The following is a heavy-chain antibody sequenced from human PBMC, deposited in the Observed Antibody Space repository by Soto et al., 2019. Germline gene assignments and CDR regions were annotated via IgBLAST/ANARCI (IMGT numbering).Heavy chain of an antibody. D-gene: IGHD3-10*01. CDR2: INHSGST. CDR3: ARRVRGLRRMAV. Sequence: SETLSLSCAVYGGSFSGYYWSWIRQPPGKGLEWIGEINHSGSTNYNPSLKSRVTISVDTSKNQFSLKLSSVTAADTAVYYCARRVRGLRRMAVWGQGTTVTVSS. CDR1: GGSFSGYY. J-gene: IGHJ6*02. V-gene: IGHV4-34*01.